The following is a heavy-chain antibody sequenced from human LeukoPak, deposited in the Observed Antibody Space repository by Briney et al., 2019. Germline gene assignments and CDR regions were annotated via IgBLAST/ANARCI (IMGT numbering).Heavy chain of an antibody. D-gene: IGHD3-10*01. CDR1: GGSFSGYY. J-gene: IGHJ4*02. CDR2: INHSGST. V-gene: IGHV4-34*01. Sequence: SETLSLTCAVYGGSFSGYYWSWIRQPPGKGLEWIGEINHSGSTNYNPSLKSRVTISVDTSKNQFSLKLSSVTAADTAVYYCAREANYYGSGSYFEGTFDYWGQGSLVTVSS. CDR3: AREANYYGSGSYFEGTFDY.